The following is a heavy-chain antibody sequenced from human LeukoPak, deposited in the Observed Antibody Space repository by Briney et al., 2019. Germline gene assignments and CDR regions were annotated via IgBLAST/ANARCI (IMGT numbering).Heavy chain of an antibody. J-gene: IGHJ6*03. CDR3: ARDRGSSGWGYYYYYYMDV. CDR2: IIPIFGTA. D-gene: IGHD6-19*01. CDR1: GGTFSSYA. Sequence: GASVKVSCKASGGTFSSYAISWVRQAPGQGLEWMGGIIPIFGTANYAQKFQGRVTITADKSTSTAYMELSSLRSEDTAVYYCARDRGSSGWGYYYYYYMDVWGKGTTVTVSS. V-gene: IGHV1-69*06.